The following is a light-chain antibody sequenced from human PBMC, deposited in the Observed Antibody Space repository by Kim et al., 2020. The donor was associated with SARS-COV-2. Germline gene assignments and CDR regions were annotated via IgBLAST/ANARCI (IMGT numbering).Light chain of an antibody. CDR2: DAF. Sequence: PGERAISTCRASQSVGNFLVWYQQRPGQAPSLLISDAFNRATGIPARFSGSGSGTDFTLTISSLEPEDFAIYYCQVRSEWPPVITFGQGTRLEIK. V-gene: IGKV3-11*01. CDR3: QVRSEWPPVIT. CDR1: QSVGNF. J-gene: IGKJ5*01.